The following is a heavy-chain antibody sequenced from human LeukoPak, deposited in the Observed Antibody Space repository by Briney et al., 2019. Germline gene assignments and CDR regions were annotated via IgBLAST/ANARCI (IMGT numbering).Heavy chain of an antibody. V-gene: IGHV4-31*03. CDR1: GGPISSGGYY. CDR2: IYYSGST. J-gene: IGHJ5*02. D-gene: IGHD3-22*01. CDR3: ARDLSPYYYDSSGYRLGWFDP. Sequence: PSQTLSLTCTVSGGPISSGGYYWSWIRQHPGKGLEWIGYIYYSGSTYYNPSLKSRVTISVDTSKNQFSLKLSSVTAADTAVYYCARDLSPYYYDSSGYRLGWFDPWGQGTLVTVSS.